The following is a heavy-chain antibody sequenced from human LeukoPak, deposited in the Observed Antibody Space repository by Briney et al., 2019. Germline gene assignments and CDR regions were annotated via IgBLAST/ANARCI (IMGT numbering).Heavy chain of an antibody. V-gene: IGHV3-7*01. D-gene: IGHD2-2*01. CDR3: AKAVVRLGNAFDI. CDR1: GFTFKNYW. CDR2: MKQDGSEK. Sequence: PGGSLRLSCAASGFTFKNYWMSWVRQAPGKGLEWVANMKQDGSEKYYVDSVKGRFTISRDNAKNSLYLQMNSLRAEDTAIYYCAKAVVRLGNAFDIWGQGTVVTVSS. J-gene: IGHJ3*02.